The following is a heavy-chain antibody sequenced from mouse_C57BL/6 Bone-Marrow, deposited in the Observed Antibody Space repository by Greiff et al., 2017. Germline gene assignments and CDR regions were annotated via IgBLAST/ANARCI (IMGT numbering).Heavy chain of an antibody. V-gene: IGHV1-26*01. CDR1: GYTFTDYY. D-gene: IGHD1-1*02. Sequence: EVKLQQSGPELVKPGASVKISCKASGYTFTDYYMNWVKQSHGKSLEWIGDINPNNGGTSYNQKFKGKATLTVDKSSSTAYMELRSLTSEDSAVYYCAREVRGSLYAMDYWGQGTSVTVSS. CDR2: INPNNGGT. J-gene: IGHJ4*01. CDR3: AREVRGSLYAMDY.